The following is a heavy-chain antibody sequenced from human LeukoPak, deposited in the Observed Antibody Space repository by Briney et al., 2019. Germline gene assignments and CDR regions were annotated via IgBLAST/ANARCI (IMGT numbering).Heavy chain of an antibody. Sequence: SETLSLTCTVSGGSISSYYWSWIRQPPGKGLEWIGYIYDSGSTNYNPSLKSRVTISVDTSKNQFSLKLSSVTAADTAVYYCARHIDGYIHFDYWGQATLVTVSS. CDR3: ARHIDGYIHFDY. CDR1: GGSISSYY. J-gene: IGHJ4*02. D-gene: IGHD5-24*01. CDR2: IYDSGST. V-gene: IGHV4-59*08.